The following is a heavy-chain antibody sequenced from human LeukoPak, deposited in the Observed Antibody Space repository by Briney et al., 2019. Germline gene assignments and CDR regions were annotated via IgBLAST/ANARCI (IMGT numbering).Heavy chain of an antibody. CDR3: ARDIAYSSGQDY. V-gene: IGHV1-2*02. Sequence: ASVKVSCKASGYTFTGYYMHWVRQAPGQGLEWMGWINPNSGGTNYAQKFQGRVTMTRDTSISTAYMELSRLGSDDTAVYYCARDIAYSSGQDYWGQGTLVTVSS. J-gene: IGHJ4*02. CDR2: INPNSGGT. D-gene: IGHD6-19*01. CDR1: GYTFTGYY.